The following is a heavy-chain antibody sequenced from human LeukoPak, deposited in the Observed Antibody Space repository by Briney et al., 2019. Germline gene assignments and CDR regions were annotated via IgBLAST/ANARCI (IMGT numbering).Heavy chain of an antibody. D-gene: IGHD5-18*01. CDR2: IKQDGSEK. CDR1: GFTFSSYW. V-gene: IGHV3-7*01. CDR3: ARVIEYSYGPFDY. Sequence: PGGSLRLSCAASGFTFSSYWMSWVRQAPGKGLEWVANIKQDGSEKYYVDSVKGRFTISRDNAKNSLYLQMNSLRAEDTAVYYCARVIEYSYGPFDYWGQGTLVTVSS. J-gene: IGHJ4*02.